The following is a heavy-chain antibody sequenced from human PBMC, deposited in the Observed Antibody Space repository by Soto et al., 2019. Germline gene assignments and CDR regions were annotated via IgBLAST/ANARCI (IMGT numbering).Heavy chain of an antibody. D-gene: IGHD6-13*01. CDR3: SRKAATGTRYGLDV. CDR1: GGSFSNYH. CDR2: IYYTGIT. J-gene: IGHJ6*02. V-gene: IGHV4-59*01. Sequence: QVQLQESGPRLVKPSETLSLTCTVSGGSFSNYHWTWIRQPPGQGLEWIGYIYYTGITSYYPSLRSRLTISVDTSKNQFSLRLSSVTAEDTAVYYCSRKAATGTRYGLDVWGQGTTVTVSS.